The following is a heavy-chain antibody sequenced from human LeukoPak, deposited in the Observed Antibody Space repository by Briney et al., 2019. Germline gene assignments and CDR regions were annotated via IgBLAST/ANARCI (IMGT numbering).Heavy chain of an antibody. V-gene: IGHV1-69*05. CDR2: IIPIFGTA. Sequence: SVKVSCKASGGTFSSYAISWVRQAPGQGLEWMGGIIPIFGTANYAQKFQGRVTITTDESTSTAYMELSSLRSEDTAVYYCARLSIFGVITHEAFDMWGQGTMVTVSS. CDR3: ARLSIFGVITHEAFDM. D-gene: IGHD3-3*01. J-gene: IGHJ3*02. CDR1: GGTFSSYA.